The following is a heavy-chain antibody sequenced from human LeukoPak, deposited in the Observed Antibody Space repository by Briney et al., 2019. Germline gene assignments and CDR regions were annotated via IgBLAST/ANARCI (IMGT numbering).Heavy chain of an antibody. CDR3: ARDHYVGYFDY. CDR2: IYYSGST. D-gene: IGHD4-17*01. CDR1: GGSISSGDYY. Sequence: SSQTLSLTCTVSGGSISSGDYYWSWIRQPPGKGLEWIGYIYYSGSTNYNPSLKSRVTISVDTSKNQFSLKLSSVTAADTAVYYCARDHYVGYFDYWGQGTLVTVSS. J-gene: IGHJ4*02. V-gene: IGHV4-61*08.